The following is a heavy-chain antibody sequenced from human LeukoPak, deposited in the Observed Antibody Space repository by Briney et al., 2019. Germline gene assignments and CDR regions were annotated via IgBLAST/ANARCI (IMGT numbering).Heavy chain of an antibody. CDR1: GDSVSSNSAA. V-gene: IGHV6-1*01. D-gene: IGHD1-1*01. CDR2: TYYRSKWST. J-gene: IGHJ4*02. CDR3: ARSTGPIDY. Sequence: SQTLSLTCAISGDSVSSNSAAWNWIRQSPSRGLEWLGRTYYRSKWSTYYAVSVKSRISINRDTSKNQISLQLNSVTPEDAAVYYCARSTGPIDYWGQGTLVTVSS.